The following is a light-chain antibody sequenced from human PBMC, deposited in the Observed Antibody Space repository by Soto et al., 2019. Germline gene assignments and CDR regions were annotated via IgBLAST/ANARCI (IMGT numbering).Light chain of an antibody. CDR3: QQYGSSPLT. Sequence: DIVITQAPDSLSFSLGERATINCKSSQSVLYSSNNKNYLAWYQQKPGQAPRLLIYGASSRATGIPDRFSGSGSGTDFILTISRLEPEDFAVYYCQQYGSSPLTFGGGTKVDIK. J-gene: IGKJ4*01. V-gene: IGKV4-1*01. CDR2: GAS. CDR1: QSVLYSSNNKNY.